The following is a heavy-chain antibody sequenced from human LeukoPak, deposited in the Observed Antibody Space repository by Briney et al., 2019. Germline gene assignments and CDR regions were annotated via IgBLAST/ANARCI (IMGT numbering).Heavy chain of an antibody. J-gene: IGHJ4*02. V-gene: IGHV4-59*01. CDR3: ARVVHGAGYSSGWYVFGGTKQYYFDY. Sequence: SETLSLTCTVSGGSISSYYWSWIRQPPGKGLEWIGYIYYSGSTNYNPSLKSRVTISVDTSKNQFPLKLSSVTAADTAVYYCARVVHGAGYSSGWYVFGGTKQYYFDYWGQGTLVTVSS. D-gene: IGHD6-19*01. CDR1: GGSISSYY. CDR2: IYYSGST.